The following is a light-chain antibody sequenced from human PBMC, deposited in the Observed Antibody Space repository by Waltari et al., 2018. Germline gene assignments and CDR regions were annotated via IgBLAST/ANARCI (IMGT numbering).Light chain of an antibody. Sequence: IQITQSSPSLCASVGDSVPITCWARQDINNYLAWYQKKPGKVPMLLIYSASTLPTGVPARFSGRGTGTDFTLTISSLQPEDVAAYYCQKCSRAPFSFGPGTKVDIK. CDR2: SAS. CDR3: QKCSRAPFS. J-gene: IGKJ3*01. CDR1: QDINNY. V-gene: IGKV1-27*01.